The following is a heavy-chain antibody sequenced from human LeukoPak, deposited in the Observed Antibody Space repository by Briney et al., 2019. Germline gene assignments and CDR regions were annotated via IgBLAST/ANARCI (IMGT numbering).Heavy chain of an antibody. D-gene: IGHD3-9*01. CDR2: ISWNSGSI. CDR1: GFTFDDYA. J-gene: IGHJ4*02. Sequence: GGSLRLSCAASGFTFDDYAMHWVRQAPGKGLEWVSGISWNSGSIGYADSVKGRFTISRDNAKNSLYLQMNSLRAEDTALYYCAKDIGHYDILTGYYGFDYWGQGTLVTVSS. CDR3: AKDIGHYDILTGYYGFDY. V-gene: IGHV3-9*01.